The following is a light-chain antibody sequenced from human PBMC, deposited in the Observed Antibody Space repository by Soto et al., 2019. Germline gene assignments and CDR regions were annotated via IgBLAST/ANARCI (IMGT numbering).Light chain of an antibody. Sequence: EIVLTQSPATLSLSPGERATLSCRASQSVSSYLAWYQQKPGQAPRLLIYDASNRATGIPARFSGSGSGTDFTLPSSSLGPEDFAVYYCQQRSNGPRWTFGQGTKVEIK. CDR3: QQRSNGPRWT. CDR1: QSVSSY. V-gene: IGKV3-11*01. CDR2: DAS. J-gene: IGKJ1*01.